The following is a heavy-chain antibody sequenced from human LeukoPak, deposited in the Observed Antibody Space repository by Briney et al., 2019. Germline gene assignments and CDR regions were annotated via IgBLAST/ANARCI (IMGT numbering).Heavy chain of an antibody. Sequence: SETLSLTCAVYGGSFTEYHWSWIRQPPGESREGIGEINYTGRTHYNPSLTRRVTISIDLSPRTSSLRLTSGTAADTAVYYCPRERRVEVSARQTVAFDMWAQGTMVIVSS. CDR2: INYTGRT. J-gene: IGHJ3*02. V-gene: IGHV4-34*01. CDR3: PRERRVEVSARQTVAFDM. D-gene: IGHD5/OR15-5a*01. CDR1: GGSFTEYH.